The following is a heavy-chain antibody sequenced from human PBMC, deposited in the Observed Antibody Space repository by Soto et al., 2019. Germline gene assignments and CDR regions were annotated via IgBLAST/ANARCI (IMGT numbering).Heavy chain of an antibody. CDR3: AREANGQTSSFDYLDY. CDR2: ISYNGKNI. J-gene: IGHJ4*02. Sequence: QVQLMESGGGVVQPGRSLRLSCAASGYTFSNHAVHWVRQAPGKGLEWVAVISYNGKNIFYADSVKGRFTISRDNSMNTLYLQMNSLRSEDTAVYYCAREANGQTSSFDYLDYWGRGTQLTVSS. D-gene: IGHD1-1*01. V-gene: IGHV3-30*04. CDR1: GYTFSNHA.